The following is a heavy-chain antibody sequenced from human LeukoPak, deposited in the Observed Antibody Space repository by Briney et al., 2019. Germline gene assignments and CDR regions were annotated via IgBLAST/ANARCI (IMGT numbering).Heavy chain of an antibody. V-gene: IGHV1-18*04. CDR2: ISAYNGNT. CDR3: ARVVASSSHYYYYYYMDV. J-gene: IGHJ6*03. CDR1: GYTFTGYY. Sequence: EASVKVSCKASGYTFTGYYMHWVRQAPGQGLEWMGWISAYNGNTNYAQKLQGRVTMTTDTSTSTAYMELRSLRSDDTAVYYCARVVASSSHYYYYYYMDVWGKGTTVTISS. D-gene: IGHD6-13*01.